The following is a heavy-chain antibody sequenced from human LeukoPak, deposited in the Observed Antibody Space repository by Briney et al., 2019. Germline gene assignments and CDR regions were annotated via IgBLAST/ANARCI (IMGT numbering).Heavy chain of an antibody. CDR2: IYYTGT. Sequence: SETLSLACTVSGGSVTDYYWSWIRQSPGKGLEWIGYIYYTGTSYNPSLKSRVTISADTSKNQFSLKLISVTAADTAVYYCASRKLGNDYWGQGTLVTVSS. CDR3: ASRKLGNDY. J-gene: IGHJ4*02. D-gene: IGHD7-27*01. V-gene: IGHV4-59*02. CDR1: GGSVTDYY.